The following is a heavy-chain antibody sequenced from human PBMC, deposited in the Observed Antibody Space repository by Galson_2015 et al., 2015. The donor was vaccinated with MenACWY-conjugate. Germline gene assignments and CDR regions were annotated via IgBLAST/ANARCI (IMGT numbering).Heavy chain of an antibody. V-gene: IGHV4-59*05. D-gene: IGHD3/OR15-3a*01. CDR3: ARSPRVSGLRVSHYYYYLDV. CDR2: VHYSGSS. CDR1: AFTFSNAY. J-gene: IGHJ6*03. Sequence: LRLSCAGSAFTFSNAYMSWVRQAPGKGLEWIGSVHYSGSSYYNPSLQSRVTISVDKSKNQFSLKLTSVTAADTAVYYCARSPRVSGLRVSHYYYYLDVWGKGTTVTVSS.